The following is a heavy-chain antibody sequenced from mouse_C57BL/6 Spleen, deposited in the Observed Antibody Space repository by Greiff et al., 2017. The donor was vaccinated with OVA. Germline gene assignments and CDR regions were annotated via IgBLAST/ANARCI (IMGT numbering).Heavy chain of an antibody. CDR3: ARESDCDGVYAMDY. D-gene: IGHD2-4*01. V-gene: IGHV1-62-2*01. Sequence: VKLVESGAELVKPGASVKLSCKASGYTFTEYTIHWVKQRPGQGLEWIGWFYPGSGSIKYNEKFKDKATLTADKSSSTVYMELSRLPSEDSAVYFCARESDCDGVYAMDYWGQGTSVTVSS. CDR2: FYPGSGSI. J-gene: IGHJ4*01. CDR1: GYTFTEYT.